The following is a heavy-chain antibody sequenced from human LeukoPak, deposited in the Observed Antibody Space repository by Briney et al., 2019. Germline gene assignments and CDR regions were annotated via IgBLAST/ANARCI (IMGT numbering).Heavy chain of an antibody. Sequence: GGSLRLSCVASGFSFSRCWLSWVRQPPGKGLEWVANIKVDGSEKHYLDSVEGRFIISRDNAKNSVHLQMNSLRAEDTAEYYCVRDGPFGSGTFGYWAQGTLVSVSS. CDR1: GFSFSRCW. V-gene: IGHV3-7*01. CDR3: VRDGPFGSGTFGY. J-gene: IGHJ4*02. CDR2: IKVDGSEK. D-gene: IGHD3-10*01.